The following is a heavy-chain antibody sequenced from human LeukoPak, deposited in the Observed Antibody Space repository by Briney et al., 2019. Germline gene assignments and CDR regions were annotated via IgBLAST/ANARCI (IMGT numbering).Heavy chain of an antibody. CDR3: ASTGGYYDSGAMDV. CDR1: GGSISSYY. D-gene: IGHD3-22*01. J-gene: IGHJ6*02. V-gene: IGHV4-59*01. Sequence: SETLSLTCTVSGGSISSYYWSWIRQPPGKGLEWIGYIYYSGSTNYNPSLKSRVIISVDTSKNQFSLKLSSVTAADTAVYYCASTGGYYDSGAMDVWGQGTTVTVSS. CDR2: IYYSGST.